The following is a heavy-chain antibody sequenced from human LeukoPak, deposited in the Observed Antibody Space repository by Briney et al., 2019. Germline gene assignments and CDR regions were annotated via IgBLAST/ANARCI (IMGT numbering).Heavy chain of an antibody. CDR3: TPTLSSTSPLDY. CDR2: IKSKTDGGTT. Sequence: GGSLRLSCAASGFTFSNAWMSWVRQAPGKGLEWVGRIKSKTDGGTTDYAAPVKGRFTISRDDSKNTLYLQMNSLKTEDTAVYYCTPTLSSTSPLDYWGQGTLVTVPS. V-gene: IGHV3-15*01. CDR1: GFTFSNAW. D-gene: IGHD2-2*01. J-gene: IGHJ4*02.